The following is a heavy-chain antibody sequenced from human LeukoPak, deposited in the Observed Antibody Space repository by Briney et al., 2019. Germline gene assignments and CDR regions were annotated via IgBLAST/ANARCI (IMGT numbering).Heavy chain of an antibody. CDR2: IYSGGST. V-gene: IGHV3-53*01. CDR1: GFTASSNH. D-gene: IGHD1-1*01. CDR3: ARGPAGYN. J-gene: IGHJ4*02. Sequence: GGSLRLSCAASGFTASSNHMSWVRQAPGKGLEWVSVIYSGGSTDYAGSVKGRFTISRDNLKNTLYLQMNTLRAEDTAVYYCARGPAGYNWGQGTLVTVSS.